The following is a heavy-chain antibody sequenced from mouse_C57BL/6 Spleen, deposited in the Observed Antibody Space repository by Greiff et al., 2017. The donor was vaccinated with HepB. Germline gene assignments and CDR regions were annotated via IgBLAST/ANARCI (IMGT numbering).Heavy chain of an antibody. Sequence: EVKLVESGPELVKPGASVKMSCKASGYTFTDYNMHWVKQSHGKSLEWIGYINPNNGGTSYNQKFKGKATLTVNKSSSTAYMELRSLTSEDSAVYYCAREGLRRGGYFDVWGTGTTVTVSS. V-gene: IGHV1-22*01. D-gene: IGHD2-4*01. CDR3: AREGLRRGGYFDV. J-gene: IGHJ1*03. CDR1: GYTFTDYN. CDR2: INPNNGGT.